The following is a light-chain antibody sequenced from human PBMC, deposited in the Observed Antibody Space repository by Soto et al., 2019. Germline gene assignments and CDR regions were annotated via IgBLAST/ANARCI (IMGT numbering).Light chain of an antibody. CDR1: QSVSSNY. CDR2: GAS. CDR3: QQYGSSPYT. V-gene: IGKV3-20*01. J-gene: IGKJ2*01. Sequence: EIVLTQSPGTLSLSPGERATLSCRASQSVSSNYLAWYQQKPGQTPRLLIYGASSRATGIPDRFSGSWSGTDFTITISRLEPEDFAVYYCQQYGSSPYTFGQGTKLEIK.